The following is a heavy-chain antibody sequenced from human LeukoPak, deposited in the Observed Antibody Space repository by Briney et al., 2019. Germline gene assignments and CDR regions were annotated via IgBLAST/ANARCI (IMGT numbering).Heavy chain of an antibody. CDR3: ARGPGYSAFDI. Sequence: GGSLRLSCVASGFTFSSSWVSWVRQAPGEGLEFVANINPDGRTKNYVDSVKGRFTISRDNAKSSLDLQMSSLRAEDTALYFCARGPGYSAFDIWGQGTMVTVSS. D-gene: IGHD5-12*01. CDR1: GFTFSSSW. CDR2: INPDGRTK. V-gene: IGHV3-7*03. J-gene: IGHJ3*02.